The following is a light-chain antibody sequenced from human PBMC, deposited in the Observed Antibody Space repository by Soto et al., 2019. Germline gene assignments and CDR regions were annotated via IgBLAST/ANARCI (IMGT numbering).Light chain of an antibody. V-gene: IGKV3-11*01. CDR2: DAS. Sequence: EIVLTQSPATLSLSPGERATLSCRASQSVSSYLAWYQQKPGQAPRLLIYDASNRATGIPARFSGSGSGTDFTLTISSLEPEDFAVYYCQQRSNWPRTFGQGTKVDNK. CDR3: QQRSNWPRT. CDR1: QSVSSY. J-gene: IGKJ1*01.